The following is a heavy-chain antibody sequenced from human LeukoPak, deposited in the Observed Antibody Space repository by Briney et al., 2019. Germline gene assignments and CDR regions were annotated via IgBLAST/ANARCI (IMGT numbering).Heavy chain of an antibody. CDR1: GGSISSGGYY. J-gene: IGHJ3*02. V-gene: IGHV4-31*03. CDR3: ASQSGSYYSAFDI. CDR2: IYYSGST. D-gene: IGHD1-26*01. Sequence: SETLSLTCTVSGGSISSGGYYWSWLRQHPGKGLEWIGYIYYSGSTYYNPSLKSRVTISVDTSKNQFSLKLSSVTAAATAVYYCASQSGSYYSAFDIWGQGTVVTVSS.